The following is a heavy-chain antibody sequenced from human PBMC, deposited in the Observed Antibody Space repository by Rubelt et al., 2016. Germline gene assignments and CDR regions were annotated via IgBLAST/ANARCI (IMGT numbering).Heavy chain of an antibody. V-gene: IGHV1-24*01. CDR1: GYTLTELS. CDR2: FDPEDGET. CDR3: ATPSSLWKGRGMDV. Sequence: GQSGAEVKKPGASVKVSCKVSGYTLTELSMHWVRQAPGKGLEWMGGFDPEDGETIYAQKVQGRVTMTEDTSTDTAYMELSSLRSEDTAVYYCATPSSLWKGRGMDVWGQGTTVTVSS. J-gene: IGHJ6*02. D-gene: IGHD3-3*01.